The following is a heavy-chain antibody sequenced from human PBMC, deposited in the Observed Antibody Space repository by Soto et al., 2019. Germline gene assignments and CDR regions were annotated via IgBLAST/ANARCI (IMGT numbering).Heavy chain of an antibody. D-gene: IGHD3-3*01. CDR3: ARDGSGYDFWSGPYFFDY. J-gene: IGHJ4*02. CDR2: IYYNGRT. V-gene: IGHV4-59*01. Sequence: KPSETLSLTCAVSGGSMSTYYWSWIRQPPGKGLEWIGYIYYNGRTNYNPSLESRVTISLDTSKSQFSLKLSSVSAADTAVYYCARDGSGYDFWSGPYFFDYWGPGTLVTVSS. CDR1: GGSMSTYY.